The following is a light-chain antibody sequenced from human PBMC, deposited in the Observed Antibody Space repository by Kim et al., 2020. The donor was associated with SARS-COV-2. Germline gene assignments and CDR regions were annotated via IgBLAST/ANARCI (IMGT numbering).Light chain of an antibody. CDR3: GAWESRLNVGV. V-gene: IGLV1-51*01. CDR2: DND. CDR1: DSNIGTNY. Sequence: GQRITISCFGSDSNIGTNYVAWYQQFPGTAPKLLIYDNDKRPSGIPDRFSGSKSGTSATLAITGLQPGDDADYYCGAWESRLNVGVFGGGTQLTVL. J-gene: IGLJ3*02.